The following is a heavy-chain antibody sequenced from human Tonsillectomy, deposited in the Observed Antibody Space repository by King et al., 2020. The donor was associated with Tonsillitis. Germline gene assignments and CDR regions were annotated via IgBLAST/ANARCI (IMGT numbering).Heavy chain of an antibody. J-gene: IGHJ6*03. Sequence: QLQESGPGLVKPSQTLSLTCTVSGGSISSGGYYWSWIRQRPGKGLEWIGYIYYSGSTYYNPSLKSLVRISVDTSKNQFSLKLSSLTAADTAVYYCARGKPSGIMITFGGHYMDVWGKGTTVTVSS. D-gene: IGHD3-16*01. CDR3: ARGKPSGIMITFGGHYMDV. CDR2: IYYSGST. CDR1: GGSISSGGYY. V-gene: IGHV4-31*01.